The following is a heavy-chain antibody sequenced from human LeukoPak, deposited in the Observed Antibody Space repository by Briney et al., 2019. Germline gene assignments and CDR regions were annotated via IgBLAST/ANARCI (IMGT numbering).Heavy chain of an antibody. D-gene: IGHD5-12*01. CDR1: GFTVSRNY. J-gene: IGHJ4*02. CDR3: ARDSGYDLRPTLDY. CDR2: IYSDGRT. Sequence: PGGSLRLSCAASGFTVSRNYMSWVRQAPGKGLEWVSVIYSDGRTYYEDSVKGRFTISRDNSKNTLHLQMNSLRAEDTAVYHCARDSGYDLRPTLDYWGQGTLVTVSS. V-gene: IGHV3-53*01.